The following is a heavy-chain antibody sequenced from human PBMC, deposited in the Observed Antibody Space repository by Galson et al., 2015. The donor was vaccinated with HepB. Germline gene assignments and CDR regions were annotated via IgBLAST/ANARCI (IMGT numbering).Heavy chain of an antibody. J-gene: IGHJ5*02. V-gene: IGHV3-74*01. Sequence: SLRLSCAASGFTFSSYWMHWVRQAPGKGLVWVSRINSDGSSTSYADSVKGRFTISRDNAKNTLYLQMNSLRAEDAAVYYCARDAGLGVVVVIVSWFDPWGQGTLVTVSS. CDR3: ARDAGLGVVVVIVSWFDP. CDR1: GFTFSSYW. D-gene: IGHD2-21*01. CDR2: INSDGSST.